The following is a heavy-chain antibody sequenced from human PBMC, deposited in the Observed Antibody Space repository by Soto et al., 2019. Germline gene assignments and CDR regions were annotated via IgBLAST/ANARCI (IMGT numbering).Heavy chain of an antibody. J-gene: IGHJ6*03. CDR1: GFAFTSSA. Sequence: SVKVSCKASGFAFTSSAMQWVRQARGQRLEWIGWIVVGSGNTNYAQKFQERVTITRDMSTSTAYMELSSLRSEDTAVYYCAAAGYDFWSGYPPGGYYMDVWGKGTTVTVSS. D-gene: IGHD3-3*01. V-gene: IGHV1-58*02. CDR2: IVVGSGNT. CDR3: AAAGYDFWSGYPPGGYYMDV.